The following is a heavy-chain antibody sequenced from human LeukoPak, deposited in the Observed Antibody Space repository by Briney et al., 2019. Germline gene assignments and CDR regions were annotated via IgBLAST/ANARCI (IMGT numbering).Heavy chain of an antibody. J-gene: IGHJ6*02. D-gene: IGHD2-15*01. CDR3: ARDSSPGYCSGGSCFKTPSQRYYYGMDV. Sequence: PGGSLRLSCAASGFTFSSYAMHWVRQAPGKGLEWVAVISYDGSNKYCADSVKGRFTISRDNSKNTLYLQMNSLRAEDTAVYYCARDSSPGYCSGGSCFKTPSQRYYYGMDVWGQGTTVTISS. V-gene: IGHV3-30-3*01. CDR1: GFTFSSYA. CDR2: ISYDGSNK.